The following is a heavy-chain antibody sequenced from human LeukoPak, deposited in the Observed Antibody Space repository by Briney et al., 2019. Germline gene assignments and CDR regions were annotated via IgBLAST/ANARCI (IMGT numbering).Heavy chain of an antibody. V-gene: IGHV1-2*02. D-gene: IGHD3-16*02. CDR3: ARHTSFHFDN. Sequence: GASVKVSCKTSGHTFTGHHLHWVRQAPGQGLEWMGWINPKSGGTNYAQKFQGSVTMTRDTSVNTAYMELSRLRADDTAVYYCARHTSFHFDNWGQGTLVTVSS. CDR2: INPKSGGT. J-gene: IGHJ4*02. CDR1: GHTFTGHH.